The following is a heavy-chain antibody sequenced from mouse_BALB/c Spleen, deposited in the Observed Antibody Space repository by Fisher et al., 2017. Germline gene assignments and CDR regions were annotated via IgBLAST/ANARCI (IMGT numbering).Heavy chain of an antibody. V-gene: IGHV5-12-2*01. CDR3: ARQGYAMDY. J-gene: IGHJ4*01. Sequence: RFTISRDNAKNTLYLQMSSLKSEDTAMYYCARQGYAMDYWGQGTSVTVSS.